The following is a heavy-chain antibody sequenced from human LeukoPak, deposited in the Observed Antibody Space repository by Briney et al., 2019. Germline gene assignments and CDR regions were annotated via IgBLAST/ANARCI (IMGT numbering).Heavy chain of an antibody. D-gene: IGHD6-13*01. CDR3: AREWYGSSWYGTYGDY. J-gene: IGHJ4*02. CDR1: GFTFSSSW. V-gene: IGHV3-7*01. Sequence: GGSLRLSCAASGFTFSSSWMSSVRQAPGEGLERVANIMQVGSDTYYVDSVKGRFTISRDNAKNSLYLQMNSLRAEDTAVYYCAREWYGSSWYGTYGDYWGQGTLVTVSS. CDR2: IMQVGSDT.